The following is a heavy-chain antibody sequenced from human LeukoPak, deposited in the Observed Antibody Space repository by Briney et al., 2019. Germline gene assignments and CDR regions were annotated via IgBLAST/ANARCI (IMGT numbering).Heavy chain of an antibody. D-gene: IGHD6-13*01. CDR1: GGSISSSSYY. CDR3: ARAVTSSSSWYKWVNWFDP. CDR2: IYYSGNT. Sequence: SETLSLTCTVSGGSISSSSYYWGWIRQPPGKGPEWIGSIYYSGNTYYNPSLKSRVTISVDTSKNQFSLKLSSVTAADTAVYYCARAVTSSSSWYKWVNWFDPWGQGTLVTVSS. V-gene: IGHV4-39*07. J-gene: IGHJ5*02.